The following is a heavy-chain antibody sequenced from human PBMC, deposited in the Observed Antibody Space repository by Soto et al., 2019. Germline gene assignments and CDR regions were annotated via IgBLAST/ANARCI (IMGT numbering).Heavy chain of an antibody. CDR3: ARGYYYDSSGYYHFDY. V-gene: IGHV4-59*01. CDR1: GGSISSYY. J-gene: IGHJ4*02. D-gene: IGHD3-22*01. Sequence: SETLSLTCTVSGGSISSYYWSWIRQPPGKGLEWIGYIYYSGRTNYNPSLKSRVTISRDTSKNQFSLKLSSVTAADTAVYYCARGYYYDSSGYYHFDYWGQGALVTVSS. CDR2: IYYSGRT.